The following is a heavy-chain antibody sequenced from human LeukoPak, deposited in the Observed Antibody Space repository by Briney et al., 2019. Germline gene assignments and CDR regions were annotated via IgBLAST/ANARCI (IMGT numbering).Heavy chain of an antibody. CDR2: INNGGHRT. CDR3: TRDLWIVAGGDRWFDP. Sequence: PGGSLRLSCAASGFIFSNYAMTWVRQAPGKGLEWVSGINNGGHRTYYADSVMGRFTVSRGNSNNTLYLQMNGLRAGDTAFYYCTRDLWIVAGGDRWFDPWGQGTLVTVSS. CDR1: GFIFSNYA. V-gene: IGHV3-23*01. D-gene: IGHD2-21*01. J-gene: IGHJ5*02.